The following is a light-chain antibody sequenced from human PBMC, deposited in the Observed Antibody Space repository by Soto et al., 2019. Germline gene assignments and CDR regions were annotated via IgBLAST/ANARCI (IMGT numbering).Light chain of an antibody. Sequence: DIQLTQSPSTLSASIGDRVTITCRASQSINRWLAWYQQKPGKAPKLLIYDASSLESGVPSRLSGSGSGTDFTLTITSLQPDDFATYYCQHPRWTFGQGTKVDIK. V-gene: IGKV1-5*01. CDR2: DAS. CDR3: QHPRWT. J-gene: IGKJ1*01. CDR1: QSINRW.